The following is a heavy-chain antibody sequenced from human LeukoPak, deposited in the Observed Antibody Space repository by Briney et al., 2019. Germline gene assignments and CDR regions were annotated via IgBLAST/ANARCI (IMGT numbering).Heavy chain of an antibody. CDR1: GGSISSGGYY. CDR2: IYHSGST. V-gene: IGHV4-30-2*01. CDR3: ARDDPYYYDSSGYSGYFDY. J-gene: IGHJ4*02. D-gene: IGHD3-22*01. Sequence: SETLSLTCTVSGGSISSGGYYWSWIRQPPGKGLEWIGYIYHSGSTYYNPSLKSRVTISVDRSKNQFSLKLSSVTAADTAVYYCARDDPYYYDSSGYSGYFDYWGQGTLVTVSS.